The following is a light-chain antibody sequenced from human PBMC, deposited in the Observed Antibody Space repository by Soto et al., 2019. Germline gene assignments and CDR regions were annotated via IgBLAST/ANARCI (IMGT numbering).Light chain of an antibody. V-gene: IGKV3-11*01. CDR1: QRISSS. CDR2: DAS. CDR3: QQRSEWPRT. Sequence: EIVLTQSPATLSLSPGERATLSCRASQRISSSLAWYQQKPGQAPRLLIYDASTTATVFQARFSGSGSGTDFTLTIDSLEPEDFAVYYCQQRSEWPRTFGQGTKVEIK. J-gene: IGKJ1*01.